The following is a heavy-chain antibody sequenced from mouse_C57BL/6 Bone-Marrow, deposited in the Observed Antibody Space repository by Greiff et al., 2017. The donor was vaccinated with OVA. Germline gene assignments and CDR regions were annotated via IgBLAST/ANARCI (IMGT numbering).Heavy chain of an antibody. CDR1: GYTFTDYY. CDR3: ARWGYYGSSAWFAY. D-gene: IGHD1-1*01. Sequence: LKQSGPELVKPGASVKISCKASGYTFTDYYMNWVKQSHGKSLEWIGDINPNNGGTSYNQKFKGKATLTVDKSSSTAYMELRSLTSEDSAVYYCARWGYYGSSAWFAYWGQGTLVTVSA. V-gene: IGHV1-26*01. J-gene: IGHJ3*01. CDR2: INPNNGGT.